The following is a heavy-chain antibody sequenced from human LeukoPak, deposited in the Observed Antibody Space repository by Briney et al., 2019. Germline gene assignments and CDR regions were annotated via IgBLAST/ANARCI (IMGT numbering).Heavy chain of an antibody. CDR3: ATPPTAYTSGSLGY. Sequence: GGSLRLSCAASGFTFSTYWMSWVRQAPGKGLEWVAFIKHDGSEKYYVDSVKGRFTISRDNVQSSLYLQMNSLRAEDTAVYYCATPPTAYTSGSLGYWGQGTLVTVSS. J-gene: IGHJ4*02. D-gene: IGHD3-22*01. CDR1: GFTFSTYW. V-gene: IGHV3-7*01. CDR2: IKHDGSEK.